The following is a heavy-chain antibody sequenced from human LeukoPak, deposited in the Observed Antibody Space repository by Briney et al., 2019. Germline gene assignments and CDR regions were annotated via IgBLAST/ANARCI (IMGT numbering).Heavy chain of an antibody. J-gene: IGHJ6*03. V-gene: IGHV3-30*02. CDR2: IRYDGSNK. CDR3: AETPPHYYYCSSGYYSSYYYYYYMDV. CDR1: GFTFSSYG. Sequence: GSLRLSCAASGFTFSSYGMNWVRQAPGKGLEWVAFIRYDGSNKYYADSVKGRFTISRDNSKNTLYLQMNSLRAEDTAVYYCAETPPHYYYCSSGYYSSYYYYYYMDVWGKGTTVTVSS. D-gene: IGHD3-22*01.